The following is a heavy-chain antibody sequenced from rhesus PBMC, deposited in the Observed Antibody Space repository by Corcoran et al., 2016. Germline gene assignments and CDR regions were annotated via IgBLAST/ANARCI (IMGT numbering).Heavy chain of an antibody. Sequence: QVQLVQSGAEVKKPGASVKLSCKASGYTFTSYSINWVRQAPGQGLEWMAWITPSNGKTGYAQKFQGRVTMTRDTSTSTAYMELSSLRSEDTAVYYCARGGWNYYYGLDSWGQGVVVTVSS. J-gene: IGHJ6*01. CDR1: GYTFTSYS. V-gene: IGHV1-200*01. CDR3: ARGGWNYYYGLDS. CDR2: ITPSNGKT. D-gene: IGHD1-1*01.